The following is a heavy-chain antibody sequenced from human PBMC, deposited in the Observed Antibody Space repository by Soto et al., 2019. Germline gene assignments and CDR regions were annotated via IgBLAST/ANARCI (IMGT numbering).Heavy chain of an antibody. CDR1: GGTFSSYA. CDR3: ASSRDYDFWSGPSSPNWFDP. D-gene: IGHD3-3*01. Sequence: KVSCKASGGTFSSYAISWVRQAPGQGLEWMGGIIPIFGTANYAQKFQGRVTITADKSTSTAYMELSSLRSEDTAVYYCASSRDYDFWSGPSSPNWFDPWGQGTLVTVSS. V-gene: IGHV1-69*06. J-gene: IGHJ5*02. CDR2: IIPIFGTA.